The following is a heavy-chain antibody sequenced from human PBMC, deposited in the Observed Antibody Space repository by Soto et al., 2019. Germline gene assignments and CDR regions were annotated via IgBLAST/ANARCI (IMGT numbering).Heavy chain of an antibody. Sequence: VSLRLSCAASGFTFSSYAMSWVRQAPGKGLEWVSAISGSGGSTYYADSVKGRFTISRDNSKNTLYLQMNSLRAEDTAVYYCAKDLYRQAYSSLDYWGQGTLVTVSS. J-gene: IGHJ4*02. V-gene: IGHV3-23*01. CDR2: ISGSGGST. CDR1: GFTFSSYA. CDR3: AKDLYRQAYSSLDY. D-gene: IGHD6-19*01.